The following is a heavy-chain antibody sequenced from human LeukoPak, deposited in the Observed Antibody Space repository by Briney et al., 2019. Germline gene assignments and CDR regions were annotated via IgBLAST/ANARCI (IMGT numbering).Heavy chain of an antibody. CDR2: LYYSGST. J-gene: IGHJ4*02. D-gene: IGHD1-26*01. V-gene: IGHV4-31*03. CDR1: VGSISSGGSY. Sequence: SETLSLTCTVSVGSISSGGSYWSWIRPHPGKCLEWIGYLYYSGSTSYKPSLKSRVTISVDTSKNQFSLKLSSVTAADTAVYYCARAYSGSYQMDYWGQGTLVTVSS. CDR3: ARAYSGSYQMDY.